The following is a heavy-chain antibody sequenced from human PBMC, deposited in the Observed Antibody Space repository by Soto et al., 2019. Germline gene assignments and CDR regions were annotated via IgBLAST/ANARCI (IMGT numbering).Heavy chain of an antibody. Sequence: QVQLQQSGPGLVKPSETLSLTCSVSSGPSSSHNWGWIRQPPGRGLEWIGYVYSTGGTSYNPSLTSRVTISADTSTNPISLTLTSVTAADTAVYYCVRQGIGNLHGLVDVWGQGTTVRVSS. CDR2: VYSTGGT. CDR3: VRQGIGNLHGLVDV. CDR1: SGPSSSHN. V-gene: IGHV4-59*08. D-gene: IGHD1-1*01. J-gene: IGHJ6*02.